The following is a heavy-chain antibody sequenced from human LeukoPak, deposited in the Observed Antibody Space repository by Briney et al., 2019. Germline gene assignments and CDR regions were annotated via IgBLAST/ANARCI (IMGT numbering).Heavy chain of an antibody. J-gene: IGHJ4*02. Sequence: GGSLRLSCAASGFTFSSYAMGWVRQAPGKGLEWVSAISGSGGSTYYADSVKGRFTISRDNSKNSLYLQMNSLRTEDTALYYCAKDIAKHIVGATNLVYWGQGTLVTVSS. D-gene: IGHD1-26*01. V-gene: IGHV3-23*01. CDR3: AKDIAKHIVGATNLVY. CDR1: GFTFSSYA. CDR2: ISGSGGST.